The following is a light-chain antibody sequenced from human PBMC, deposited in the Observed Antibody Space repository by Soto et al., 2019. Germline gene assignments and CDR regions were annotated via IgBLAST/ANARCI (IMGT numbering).Light chain of an antibody. Sequence: QAVVTQXXXLXXSPGGXXXXXXASSTXXVXXXXHPNWFQXKXGQAPXALIYSTSNKHSWTPARFSGSLLXGKAALTLSGXQPEDEAEYYCLLFYDGIQRVFGGGTKLTVL. V-gene: IGLV7-43*01. J-gene: IGLJ3*02. CDR3: LLFYDGIQRV. CDR1: TXXVXXXXH. CDR2: STS.